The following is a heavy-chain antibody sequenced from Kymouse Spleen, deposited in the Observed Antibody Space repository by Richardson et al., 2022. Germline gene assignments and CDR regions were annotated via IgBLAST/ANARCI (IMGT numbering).Heavy chain of an antibody. CDR3: ARRATVPFYYGMDV. Sequence: QVQLQQWGAGLLKPSETLSLTCAVYGGSFSGYYWSWIRQPPGKGLEWIGEINHSGSTNYNPSLKSRVTISVDTSKNQFSLKLSSVTAADTAVYYCARRATVPFYYGMDVWGQGTTVTVSS. V-gene: IGHV4-34*01. D-gene: IGHD4-17*01,IGHD4-23*01. CDR2: INHSGST. CDR1: GGSFSGYY. J-gene: IGHJ6*02.